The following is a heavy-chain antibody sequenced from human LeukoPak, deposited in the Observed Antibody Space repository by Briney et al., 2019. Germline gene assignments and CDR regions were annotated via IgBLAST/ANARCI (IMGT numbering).Heavy chain of an antibody. CDR3: ARDLRDGSGYYQGSI. CDR2: ISSRTSYI. V-gene: IGHV3-21*01. CDR1: GFTFSSYS. D-gene: IGHD3-22*01. Sequence: GGSLRLSCAASGFTFSSYSMNWVRQAPGKGLEWVSSISSRTSYIYYADSVRGRFTISRDNAKNSLSLQMNSLRAEDTAMYYCARDLRDGSGYYQGSIWGQGTMVTVSS. J-gene: IGHJ3*02.